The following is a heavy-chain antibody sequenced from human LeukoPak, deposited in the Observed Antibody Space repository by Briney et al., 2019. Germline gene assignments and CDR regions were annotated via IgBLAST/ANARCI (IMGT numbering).Heavy chain of an antibody. J-gene: IGHJ4*02. Sequence: GGSLRLSCAASGFTFSRHDMHWVRQAPGKGLELVALISYDGGSKYYEDSVKGRFTISRDNSRDTLYPQMNSLRAEDTAVYYCAKTYFYGSGSRYYFDYWGQGTLVTVSS. D-gene: IGHD3-10*01. V-gene: IGHV3-30*18. CDR1: GFTFSRHD. CDR3: AKTYFYGSGSRYYFDY. CDR2: ISYDGGSK.